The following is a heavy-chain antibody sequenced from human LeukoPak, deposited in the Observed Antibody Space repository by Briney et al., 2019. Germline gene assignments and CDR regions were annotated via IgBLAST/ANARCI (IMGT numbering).Heavy chain of an antibody. J-gene: IGHJ4*02. CDR2: INHSGVT. CDR1: GGSFSAYY. D-gene: IGHD1-26*01. CDR3: ARCCGPTVSSPRADY. V-gene: IGHV4-34*01. Sequence: PSETLSLTCAVYGGSFSAYYWIWIRQAPGKGLEWIGEINHSGVTTYNPSLKSRVTISVDTSKNQFSLKLNSVTAADTAMYYCARCCGPTVSSPRADYWGQGTLVTVSS.